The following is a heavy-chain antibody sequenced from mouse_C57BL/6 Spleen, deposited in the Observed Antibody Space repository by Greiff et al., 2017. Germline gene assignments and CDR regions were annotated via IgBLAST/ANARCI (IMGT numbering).Heavy chain of an antibody. J-gene: IGHJ4*01. CDR1: GYTFTSYW. CDR2: IDPSDSET. Sequence: QVHVKQPGAELVRPGSSVKLSCKASGYTFTSYWMHWVKQRPIQGLEWIGNIDPSDSETHYNQKFKDKATLTVDKSSSTAYMQLSSLTSEDSAVYYCARGGRYDGAMDYWGQGTSVTVSS. D-gene: IGHD2-3*01. CDR3: ARGGRYDGAMDY. V-gene: IGHV1-52*01.